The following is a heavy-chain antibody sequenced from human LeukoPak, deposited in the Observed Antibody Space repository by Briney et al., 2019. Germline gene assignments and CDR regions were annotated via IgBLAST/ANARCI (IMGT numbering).Heavy chain of an antibody. CDR3: ARGYYYYYGMDV. Sequence: SGTLSLTCAASGYSISRGYLCGLIRQPPGKGLEWIGSIYHSGSTYYNPSLKSRVTISVDTSKNQFSLKLSSVTAADTAVYYCARGYYYYYGMDVWGKGTTVTVSS. V-gene: IGHV4-38-2*01. J-gene: IGHJ6*04. CDR1: GYSISRGYL. CDR2: IYHSGST.